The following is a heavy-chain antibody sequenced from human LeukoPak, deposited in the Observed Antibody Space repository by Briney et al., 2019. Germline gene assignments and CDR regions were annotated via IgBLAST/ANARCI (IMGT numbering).Heavy chain of an antibody. Sequence: SETLSLTCTVSGDSISSYYWSWIRQPPGKGLECIGNIYYTGNTNYNPSLKSRVTISVDTSKNKFSLKVSSVTAADTAVYYCARVNGDYVFGDYIDYWGQGTLVTVSS. CDR3: ARVNGDYVFGDYIDY. D-gene: IGHD4-17*01. CDR1: GDSISSYY. V-gene: IGHV4-59*01. CDR2: IYYTGNT. J-gene: IGHJ4*02.